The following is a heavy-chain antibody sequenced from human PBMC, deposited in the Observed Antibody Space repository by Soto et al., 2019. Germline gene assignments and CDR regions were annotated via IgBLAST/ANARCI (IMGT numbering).Heavy chain of an antibody. D-gene: IGHD2-15*01. CDR1: GGSFSGYY. CDR2: INHSGST. CDR3: ARGREEVVVVVAATPAFDI. V-gene: IGHV4-34*01. Sequence: SETLSLTCAVYGGSFSGYYWSWIRQPPGKGLEWIGEINHSGSTKYNPSLKSRVTISVDTSKNQFSMKMSSVTVADTAVYYCARGREEVVVVVAATPAFDIWGQGTMVTVSS. J-gene: IGHJ3*02.